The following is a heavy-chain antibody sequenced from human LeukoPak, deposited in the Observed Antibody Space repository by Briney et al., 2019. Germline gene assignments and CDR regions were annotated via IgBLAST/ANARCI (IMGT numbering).Heavy chain of an antibody. V-gene: IGHV4-61*01. CDR3: ARGGPSLGVDY. Sequence: NPSETLSLTCTVSGGSVSSGNYYWSWIRQPPGKGLEWIGYISYSGSTNYNPSLKSRVTISVDTSKNRFSQRLSSVTAADTAVYYCARGGPSLGVDYWGQGTLVTVSS. CDR2: ISYSGST. CDR1: GGSVSSGNYY. D-gene: IGHD5/OR15-5a*01. J-gene: IGHJ4*02.